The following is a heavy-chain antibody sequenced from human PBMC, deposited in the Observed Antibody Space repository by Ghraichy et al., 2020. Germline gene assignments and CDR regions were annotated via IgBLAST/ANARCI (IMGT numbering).Heavy chain of an antibody. CDR2: IKQDGSEK. J-gene: IGHJ4*02. CDR1: GFTFSSYW. CDR3: ARFPAVTTPIDY. D-gene: IGHD4-11*01. V-gene: IGHV3-7*05. Sequence: LSLTCAASGFTFSSYWMSWVRQAPGKGLEWVANIKQDGSEKYYVDSVKGRFTISRDNAKNSLYLQMNSLRAEDTAVYYCARFPAVTTPIDYWGQGTLVTVSS.